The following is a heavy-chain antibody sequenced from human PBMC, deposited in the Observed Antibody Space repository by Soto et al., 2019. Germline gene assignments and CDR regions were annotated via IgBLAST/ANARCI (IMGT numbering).Heavy chain of an antibody. D-gene: IGHD1-26*01. V-gene: IGHV4-30-2*01. CDR2: IYHSGST. J-gene: IGHJ4*02. CDR1: GGSISSGGYS. CDR3: ARLRIGYNGFYYLDY. Sequence: SETLSLTCAVSGGSISSGGYSWSWIRQPPGKGLEWIGYIYHSGSTYYNPSLKSRVTISVDTSKNQFSLKLSSVTAADTAVYYCARLRIGYNGFYYLDYWGQGTLVTVSS.